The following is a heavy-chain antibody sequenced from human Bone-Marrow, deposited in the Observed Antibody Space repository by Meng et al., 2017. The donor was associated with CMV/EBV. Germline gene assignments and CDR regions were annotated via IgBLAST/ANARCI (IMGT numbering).Heavy chain of an antibody. CDR1: GYTLTELS. CDR3: ARDGPDYGEYINFDY. D-gene: IGHD4-17*01. Sequence: ASVKVSCKVSGYTLTELSRHWVRQAPGKGLEWMGGFDPEDGETIYAQKFQGRVTMTEDTSTDTAYMELSSLRSEDTAVYYCARDGPDYGEYINFDYWGQGTQVTVSS. J-gene: IGHJ4*02. CDR2: FDPEDGET. V-gene: IGHV1-24*01.